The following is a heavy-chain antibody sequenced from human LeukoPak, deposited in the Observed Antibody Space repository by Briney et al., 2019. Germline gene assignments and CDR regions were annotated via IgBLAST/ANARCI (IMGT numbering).Heavy chain of an antibody. D-gene: IGHD1-26*01. J-gene: IGHJ6*03. V-gene: IGHV1-46*01. CDR2: INPSGGST. CDR1: GYTFTSYY. CDR3: ARGGSDPGDYYYYMDV. Sequence: AAVKVSCKASGYTFTSYYMHWVRQAPGQGVEWMGIINPSGGSTSYAQKFQGRVTMTRDTSTRTVYMELSSLRSEDTAVYYCARGGSDPGDYYYYMDVWGKGTTVTVSS.